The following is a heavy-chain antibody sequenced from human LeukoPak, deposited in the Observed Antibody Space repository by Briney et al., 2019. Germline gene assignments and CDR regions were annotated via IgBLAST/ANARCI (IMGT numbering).Heavy chain of an antibody. CDR1: GFTFSSYG. Sequence: GRSLRLSCAASGFTFSSYGMNWVRQAPGKGLEWVAIIWYDGSNEYYADSVKGRFTISRDNSKNTLYLQMNSLRAEDTAVYYCAKDLRGIAARPGDYWGQGTLVTVSS. CDR3: AKDLRGIAARPGDY. V-gene: IGHV3-33*06. D-gene: IGHD6-6*01. J-gene: IGHJ4*02. CDR2: IWYDGSNE.